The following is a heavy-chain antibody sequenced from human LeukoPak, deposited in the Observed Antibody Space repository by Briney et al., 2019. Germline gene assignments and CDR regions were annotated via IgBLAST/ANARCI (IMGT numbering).Heavy chain of an antibody. J-gene: IGHJ4*02. CDR2: IIPIFGTA. CDR1: GGTFSSYA. CDR3: ARDPSTLDCGGDCS. Sequence: ASVKVSCKASGGTFSSYAISWVRQAPGQGLEWMGGIIPIFGTANYAQKFQGRVTITTDESTSTAYIELSSLRSEDTAVYYCARDPSTLDCGGDCSWGQGTLVTVSS. D-gene: IGHD2-21*02. V-gene: IGHV1-69*05.